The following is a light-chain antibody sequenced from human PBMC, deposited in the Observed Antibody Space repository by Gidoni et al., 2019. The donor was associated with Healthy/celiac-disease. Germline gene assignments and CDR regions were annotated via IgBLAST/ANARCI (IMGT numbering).Light chain of an antibody. Sequence: SYELTQPPSVSVSTGQTARITCSGDALPKQYAYWYQQKPGQAPVLVIYKDSERPSGIPERFSGSSSGTTVTLTISGVQAEDEADYYCQSADSSGTLFGGGTKLTVL. CDR1: ALPKQY. J-gene: IGLJ2*01. CDR2: KDS. CDR3: QSADSSGTL. V-gene: IGLV3-25*02.